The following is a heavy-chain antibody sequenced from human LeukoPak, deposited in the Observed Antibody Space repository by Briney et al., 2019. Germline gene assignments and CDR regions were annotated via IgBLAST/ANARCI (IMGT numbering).Heavy chain of an antibody. J-gene: IGHJ6*03. CDR2: ISSSSSTI. CDR3: ARVTYDFWSSPTYYMDV. D-gene: IGHD3-3*01. V-gene: IGHV3-48*01. CDR1: GFTFSSYS. Sequence: GGSLRLSCAASGFTFSSYSMNWVRQAPGKGLEWVSYISSSSSTIYYADSVKGRFTISRDNAKNSLYLRMNSLRAEDTAVYYCARVTYDFWSSPTYYMDVWGKGTTVTVSS.